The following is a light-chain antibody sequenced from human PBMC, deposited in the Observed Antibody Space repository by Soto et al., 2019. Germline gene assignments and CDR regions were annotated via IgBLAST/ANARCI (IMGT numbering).Light chain of an antibody. V-gene: IGLV1-44*01. CDR3: ATWDDSLNGAV. J-gene: IGLJ7*01. CDR1: RFNIGSNT. CDR2: SND. Sequence: QAVVTQPPSASGTPGQRVTISCSGSRFNIGSNTVNWYQQLPGTAPKLLIYSNDQRPSGVPDRFSGSKSGTSASLAISGLQSEDDADYYCATWDDSLNGAVFGGGTQLTVL.